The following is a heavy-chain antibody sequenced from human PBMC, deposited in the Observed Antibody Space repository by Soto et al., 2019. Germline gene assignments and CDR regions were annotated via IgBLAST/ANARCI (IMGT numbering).Heavy chain of an antibody. CDR1: GFTFSSYS. CDR3: ARDLGSGSYYGY. J-gene: IGHJ4*02. CDR2: ISSSSSYI. V-gene: IGHV3-21*01. Sequence: GGSLRLSCAASGFTFSSYSMNWVRQAPGKGLEWVSSISSSSSYIYYADSVKGRFTISRDNAKNSLYLQMNSLRAEDTAEYYCARDLGSGSYYGYWGQGTLVTVSS. D-gene: IGHD1-26*01.